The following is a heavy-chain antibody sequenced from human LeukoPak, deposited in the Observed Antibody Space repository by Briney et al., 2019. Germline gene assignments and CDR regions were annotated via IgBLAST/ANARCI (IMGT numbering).Heavy chain of an antibody. D-gene: IGHD3-3*01. CDR2: IHYSGTT. CDR3: ARQGFWRGYFVFDY. V-gene: IGHV4-59*08. Sequence: PSETLSLTCTVSGGSITSYYWSWIRQPPGKGLEWIGYIHYSGTTNYNPSLKSRVTISVDTSKDQFSLKLSSVTAADTAVYYCARQGFWRGYFVFDYWGQGTLVTVSS. CDR1: GGSITSYY. J-gene: IGHJ4*02.